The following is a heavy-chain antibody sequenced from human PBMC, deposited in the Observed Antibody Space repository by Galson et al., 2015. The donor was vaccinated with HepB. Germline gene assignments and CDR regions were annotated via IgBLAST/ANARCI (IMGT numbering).Heavy chain of an antibody. CDR1: GFTFSSYG. Sequence: SLRLSCAASGFTFSSYGMHWVRQAPGKGLEWVAVIWYDGSNKYYADSVKGRFTISRDNSKNTLYLQMNSLRAEDTAVYYCATGGSGSYSYYYYGMDVWGQGTTVTVSS. J-gene: IGHJ6*02. D-gene: IGHD3-10*01. CDR2: IWYDGSNK. V-gene: IGHV3-33*08. CDR3: ATGGSGSYSYYYYGMDV.